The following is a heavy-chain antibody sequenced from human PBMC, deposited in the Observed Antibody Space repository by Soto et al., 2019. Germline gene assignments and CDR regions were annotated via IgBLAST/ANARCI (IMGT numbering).Heavy chain of an antibody. CDR1: GFTFSSYG. J-gene: IGHJ4*02. Sequence: GGSLRLSCAASGFTFSSYGMHWVRQAPGKGLEWVAVISYDGSNKYYADSVKGRFTISRDNSKNTLYLQMNSLRAEDTAVYYCAKDNYYGSGNRQWGQGTLVTVSS. D-gene: IGHD3-10*01. CDR3: AKDNYYGSGNRQ. V-gene: IGHV3-30*18. CDR2: ISYDGSNK.